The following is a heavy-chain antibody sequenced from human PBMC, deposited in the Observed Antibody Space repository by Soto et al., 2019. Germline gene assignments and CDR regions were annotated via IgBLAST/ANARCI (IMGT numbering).Heavy chain of an antibody. J-gene: IGHJ4*02. Sequence: QVQLVESGGGVVQPGGSLRLSCAASGFTFSSYGMHWVRQAPGKGLEWVAVISYDGSNKYYADSVKGRFTISRDNSKNTLYLQMNSLRAEDTAVYYCAKDLAGHDYWGKGTLVTVSS. CDR1: GFTFSSYG. CDR3: AKDLAGHDY. V-gene: IGHV3-30*18. CDR2: ISYDGSNK. D-gene: IGHD6-13*01.